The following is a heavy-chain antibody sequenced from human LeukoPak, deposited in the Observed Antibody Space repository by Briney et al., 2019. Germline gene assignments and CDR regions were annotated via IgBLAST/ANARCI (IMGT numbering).Heavy chain of an antibody. CDR3: AKAIVVVITPLLAFDI. CDR2: ISGSGGST. V-gene: IGHV3-23*01. Sequence: PGGSLRLSCAASGFTFSSYAMSWVRQAPGKGLEWVSAISGSGGSTYYADSVKGRFTISRDNSKNTLYLQMNSLRAEDTAVYYCAKAIVVVITPLLAFDIWGQGTMVTVSS. CDR1: GFTFSSYA. J-gene: IGHJ3*02. D-gene: IGHD3-22*01.